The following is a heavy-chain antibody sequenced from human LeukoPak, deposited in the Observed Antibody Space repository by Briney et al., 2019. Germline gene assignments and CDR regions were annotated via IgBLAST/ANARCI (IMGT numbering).Heavy chain of an antibody. CDR2: INPNSGGT. CDR3: ARGGRTGYSYYYYYYGMDV. J-gene: IGHJ6*02. V-gene: IGHV1-2*04. D-gene: IGHD3-9*01. CDR1: GYTFTGYY. Sequence: ASVKVSCKASGYTFTGYYMHWVRQAPGQGLEWMGWINPNSGGTNYAQKFQGWVTMTRDTSISTAYMELSRLRSDDTAVYYCARGGRTGYSYYYYYYGMDVWGQGTTVTVSS.